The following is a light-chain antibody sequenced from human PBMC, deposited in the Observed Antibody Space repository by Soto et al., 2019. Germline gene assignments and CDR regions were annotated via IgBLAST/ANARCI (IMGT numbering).Light chain of an antibody. CDR3: QQSSSTPPFT. V-gene: IGKV1-39*01. CDR1: QNISIY. Sequence: DIQMTQSPSSLSASVGDRVTITCRASQNISIYLNWYQQKPGKAPKLLIYTVSNSQSGVPSRFSADEPGTDFTLTFSSLQPEDFATYYCQQSSSTPPFTFGPGTPVDI. J-gene: IGKJ3*01. CDR2: TVS.